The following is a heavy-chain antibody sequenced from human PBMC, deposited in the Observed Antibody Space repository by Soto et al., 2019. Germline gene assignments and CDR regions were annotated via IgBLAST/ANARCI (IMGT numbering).Heavy chain of an antibody. V-gene: IGHV3-23*01. CDR2: ISTSGSGT. CDR1: GFTFSSHS. Sequence: EVQLLESGGGLVQPGGSLRLSCVVSGFTFSSHSMSWVRQAPGKGLEWVSSISTSGSGTYHADSVKGRFSISRDNSKNTLFLQMHSLRAEDTDEYYCARGSSELGYWGQGTLVTVSS. D-gene: IGHD3-10*01. J-gene: IGHJ4*02. CDR3: ARGSSELGY.